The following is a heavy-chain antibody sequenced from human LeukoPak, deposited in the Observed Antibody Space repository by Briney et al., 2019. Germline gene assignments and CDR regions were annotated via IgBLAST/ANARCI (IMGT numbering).Heavy chain of an antibody. CDR2: FDPEDGET. J-gene: IGHJ4*02. CDR1: GYTLTELS. CDR3: ARAPGTVTYFDY. D-gene: IGHD4-17*01. V-gene: IGHV1-24*01. Sequence: ASVKVSCKVSGYTLTELSMHWVRQAPGKGLEWMGGFDPEDGETIYAQKFQGRVTMTEDTSTDTAYMELSSLRSEDTAVYYCARAPGTVTYFDYWGQGTLVTVSS.